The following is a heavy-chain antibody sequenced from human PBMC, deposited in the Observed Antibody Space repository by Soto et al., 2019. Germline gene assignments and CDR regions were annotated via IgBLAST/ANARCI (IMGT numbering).Heavy chain of an antibody. J-gene: IGHJ5*02. CDR3: AREPAGYGDYDH. D-gene: IGHD4-17*01. CDR1: GYTFTNFF. Sequence: QVQLVQSGAEVKQPGASVRLSCKASGYTFTNFFMHWVRQAPGQGLEWMGIIKPNDGSTYYAQKFRGRLTVTRDTSMNTVYMDLRSLRSDDTALYYCAREPAGYGDYDHWGQGTLVTVSS. V-gene: IGHV1-46*01. CDR2: IKPNDGST.